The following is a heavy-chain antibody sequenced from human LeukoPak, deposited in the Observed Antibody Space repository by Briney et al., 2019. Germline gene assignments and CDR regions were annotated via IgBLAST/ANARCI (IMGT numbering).Heavy chain of an antibody. V-gene: IGHV4-30-4*08. CDR3: ARELYSYGSHYFDY. CDR2: IYYSGST. CDR1: GGSISSGDYY. D-gene: IGHD5-18*01. Sequence: PSETLSLTCTVSGGSISSGDYYWRWIRQPPGKGLEWIGYIYYSGSTYYNPSLKSRGTISVDTSKNQFSLKLSSVTAADTAVYYCARELYSYGSHYFDYWGQGTLVTVSS. J-gene: IGHJ4*02.